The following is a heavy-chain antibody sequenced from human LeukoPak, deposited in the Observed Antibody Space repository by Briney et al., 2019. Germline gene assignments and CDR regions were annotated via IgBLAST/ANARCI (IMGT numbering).Heavy chain of an antibody. CDR1: GYSINNYW. CDR3: ARQGYGDYEPYYFDY. J-gene: IGHJ4*02. Sequence: GESLKISCQGSGYSINNYWIGWVRQMPGKGLEWMGIIYPADSDIRYSPSFQGQVTISADKSISTAYLQWSSLKASDTAMYYCARQGYGDYEPYYFDYWGQGTLVTVSS. D-gene: IGHD4-17*01. V-gene: IGHV5-51*01. CDR2: IYPADSDI.